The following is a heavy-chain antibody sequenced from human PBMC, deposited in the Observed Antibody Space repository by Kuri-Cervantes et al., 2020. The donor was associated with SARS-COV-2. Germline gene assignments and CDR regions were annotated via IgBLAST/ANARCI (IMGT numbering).Heavy chain of an antibody. CDR3: ASGYYYDSTTPLESGRSAFDI. V-gene: IGHV1-69*05. CDR1: GGIFSSYA. CDR2: IIPIFGTA. J-gene: IGHJ3*02. D-gene: IGHD3-22*01. Sequence: SVNVSCKATGGIFSSYAVSWVRQAPGQGLEWMGGIIPIFGTANYAQKFEGRLTITTDESTSTAYMELSSLRSEDTAVYYCASGYYYDSTTPLESGRSAFDIWGQGTMVTVSS.